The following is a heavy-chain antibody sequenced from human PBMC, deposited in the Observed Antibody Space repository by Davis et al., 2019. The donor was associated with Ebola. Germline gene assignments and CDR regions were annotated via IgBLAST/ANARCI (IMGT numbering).Heavy chain of an antibody. Sequence: GESLKISCAASGFTFDDYAMHWVRQAPGKGLEWVSLISGDGGSTYYADSVKGRFTISRDNSKNSLYLQMNSLRTEDTALYYCAKDVDTAMWGYYYYYGMDVWGQGTTVTVSS. V-gene: IGHV3-43*02. D-gene: IGHD5-18*01. CDR1: GFTFDDYA. CDR2: ISGDGGST. J-gene: IGHJ6*02. CDR3: AKDVDTAMWGYYYYYGMDV.